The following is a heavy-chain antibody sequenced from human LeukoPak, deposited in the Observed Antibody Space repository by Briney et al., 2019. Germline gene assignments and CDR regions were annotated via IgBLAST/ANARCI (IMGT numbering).Heavy chain of an antibody. CDR3: ARDPSSFYGDYGY. Sequence: GGSLRLSCTASGVTVSSSYMSWVRQAPGKGLEWVSIMYSGGGTDYADSVEGRFTISRENSKNTLYLQMNSLRAEDTAVYYCARDPSSFYGDYGYWGQGTLVTVSS. CDR1: GVTVSSSY. J-gene: IGHJ4*02. D-gene: IGHD4-17*01. CDR2: MYSGGGT. V-gene: IGHV3-66*01.